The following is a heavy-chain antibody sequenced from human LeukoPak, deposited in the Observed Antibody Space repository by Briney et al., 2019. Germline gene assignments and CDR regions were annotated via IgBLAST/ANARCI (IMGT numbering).Heavy chain of an antibody. CDR2: IIPIFGTA. V-gene: IGHV1-69*13. CDR1: GYTFTTYA. D-gene: IGHD6-13*01. J-gene: IGHJ4*02. Sequence: SVKVSCKASGYTFTTYAMHWVRQAPGQGLEWMGGIIPIFGTANYAQKFQGRVTITADESTSTAYMELSSLRSEDTAVYYCARVKGEQQTSFDYWGQGTLVTVSS. CDR3: ARVKGEQQTSFDY.